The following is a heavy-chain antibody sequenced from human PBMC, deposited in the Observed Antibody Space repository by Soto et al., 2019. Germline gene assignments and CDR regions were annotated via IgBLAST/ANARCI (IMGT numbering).Heavy chain of an antibody. Sequence: QVQLQESGPGLVKPSETLSLTCTVSGGSVNSGRYYWSWIRQSPGKGLEWIGNMYYSGSTKYNPSLKGRVTISTDTSQNKFSLRLRSVTAADTAVYYCARTDYGGNSFYYYGMDVWGQGTTVTVSS. J-gene: IGHJ6*02. CDR1: GGSVNSGRYY. CDR3: ARTDYGGNSFYYYGMDV. D-gene: IGHD4-17*01. CDR2: MYYSGST. V-gene: IGHV4-61*01.